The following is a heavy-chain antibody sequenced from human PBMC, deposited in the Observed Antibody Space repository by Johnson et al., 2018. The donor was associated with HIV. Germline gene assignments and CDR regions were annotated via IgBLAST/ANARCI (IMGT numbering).Heavy chain of an antibody. J-gene: IGHJ3*02. Sequence: QVQLVESGGGVVQPGRSLRLSCAASGFTFSSYGMHWVRQAPGKGLAWVAVISYNGSNKYYADSVKGRFTISRDNSKNTLYLPLNSLSAEDTAVYYCAGTGSAVSGAPQAFDIWGQGTMVTVSS. CDR2: ISYNGSNK. V-gene: IGHV3-30*03. CDR3: AGTGSAVSGAPQAFDI. CDR1: GFTFSSYG. D-gene: IGHD6-19*01.